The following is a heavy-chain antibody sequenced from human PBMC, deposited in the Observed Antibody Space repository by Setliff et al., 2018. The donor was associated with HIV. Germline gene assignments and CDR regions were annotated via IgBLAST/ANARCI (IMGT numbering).Heavy chain of an antibody. CDR3: ASSPAWRSDYGLHTFDY. CDR1: GGLISSGSYY. V-gene: IGHV4-61*02. CDR2: IYTDENT. Sequence: SETLSLTCNVPGGLISSGSYYWSWVRQPAGKGLEWIGRIYTDENTNYNPSLKSRVTMSVDTPKNQFSLKLSSVTAADTAVYYCASSPAWRSDYGLHTFDYWGQGTLVTVSS. J-gene: IGHJ4*02. D-gene: IGHD4-17*01.